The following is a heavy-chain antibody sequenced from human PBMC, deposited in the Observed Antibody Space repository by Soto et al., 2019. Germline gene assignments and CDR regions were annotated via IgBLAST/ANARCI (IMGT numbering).Heavy chain of an antibody. D-gene: IGHD6-19*01. V-gene: IGHV4-39*07. CDR2: INHSGST. CDR3: ARPTRQWLGLRYYYGMDV. J-gene: IGHJ6*02. Sequence: PSETLSLTCTVSGGSISSGGYYWSWIRQPPGKGLEWIGEINHSGSTNYNPSLKSRVTISVDTSKNQFSLKLSSVTAADTAVYYCARPTRQWLGLRYYYGMDVWGQGTTVTVSS. CDR1: GGSISSGGYY.